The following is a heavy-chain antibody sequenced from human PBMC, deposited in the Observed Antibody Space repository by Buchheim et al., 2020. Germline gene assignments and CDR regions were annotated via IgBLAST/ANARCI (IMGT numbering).Heavy chain of an antibody. CDR1: GFTFSSYS. Sequence: EVQLVESGGGLVQPGGSLRLSCAASGFTFSSYSMNWVRQAPGKGLEWVSYISSSSSTIYYADSVKGRFTISRDNAKNPLYLQMNSLRAEDTAVYYCARDGDYDIFLFDYWGQGTL. CDR2: ISSSSSTI. J-gene: IGHJ4*02. V-gene: IGHV3-48*01. D-gene: IGHD3-9*01. CDR3: ARDGDYDIFLFDY.